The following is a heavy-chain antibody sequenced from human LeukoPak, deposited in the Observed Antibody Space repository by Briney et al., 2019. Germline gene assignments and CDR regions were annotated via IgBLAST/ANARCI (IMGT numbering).Heavy chain of an antibody. D-gene: IGHD3-10*01. Sequence: GGSLRLSCAASGFTFSSYWMHWVRQAPGKGLVWVSRIKSDGSSTSYADSVKGRFTISRDNAKNTLYLQMNSLRAEDTAVYYCARDGRDYYGWGSYGNWFDPWGQGTLVTVYS. V-gene: IGHV3-74*01. CDR2: IKSDGSST. J-gene: IGHJ5*02. CDR1: GFTFSSYW. CDR3: ARDGRDYYGWGSYGNWFDP.